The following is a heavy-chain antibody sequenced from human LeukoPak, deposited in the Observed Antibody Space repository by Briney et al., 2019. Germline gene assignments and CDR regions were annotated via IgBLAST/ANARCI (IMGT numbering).Heavy chain of an antibody. CDR1: GFTFSSYG. J-gene: IGHJ4*02. V-gene: IGHV3-30*18. D-gene: IGHD6-6*01. CDR3: AKGLHEYSSSPTADY. Sequence: PGGSLRLSCSASGFTFSSYGMHWVCQAPGKRRWRVAVISYDGSNKYYADSVKGRFTISRDNSKNTLYLQMNSLRAEDTAVYYCAKGLHEYSSSPTADYWGQGTLVSVSA. CDR2: ISYDGSNK.